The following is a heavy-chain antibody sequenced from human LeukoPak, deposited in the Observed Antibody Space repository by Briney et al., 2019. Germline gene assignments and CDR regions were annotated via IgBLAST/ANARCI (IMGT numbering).Heavy chain of an antibody. CDR1: GYSFTNYW. V-gene: IGHV5-51*01. J-gene: IGHJ4*02. D-gene: IGHD3-10*01. CDR2: IYLGDFDT. Sequence: GESLKISCKGSGYSFTNYWIAWVRQMPGKGLEWMGIIYLGDFDTTYSPSFQGQVTISADKSISTAYLQWSSLKASDTAMYYCARPHVGDHLGGFDYWGQGTLVTVSS. CDR3: ARPHVGDHLGGFDY.